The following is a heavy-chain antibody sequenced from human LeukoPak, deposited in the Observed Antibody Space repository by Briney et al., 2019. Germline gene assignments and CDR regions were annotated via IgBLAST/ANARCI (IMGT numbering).Heavy chain of an antibody. V-gene: IGHV3-30-3*01. D-gene: IGHD5-12*01. CDR1: GLSFSSYS. CDR2: ITHDGGST. J-gene: IGHJ4*02. Sequence: PWRSLTLSCVASGLSFSSYSMHWVRQLPGKGLDCVAVITHDGGSTYYPASVRGRITTFRDNSKNTLFLQINILRADDTVVFYWLRDSEDGYNSLDYWGRGTLVTVSS. CDR3: LRDSEDGYNSLDY.